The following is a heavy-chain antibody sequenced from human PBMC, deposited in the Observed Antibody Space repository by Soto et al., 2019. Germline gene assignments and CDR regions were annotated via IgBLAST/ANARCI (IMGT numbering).Heavy chain of an antibody. Sequence: SVKVSCKTSVCTFSLYAISWVRHAPVQGLEWMGGIIPIFGTANYAQKFQGRVTMTRDTSTSTVYMELSSLTSEDTALYYCARDGWFSPLRIPFGLDVWGQGTTVTVSS. CDR2: IIPIFGTA. J-gene: IGHJ6*02. CDR1: VCTFSLYA. V-gene: IGHV1-69*05. D-gene: IGHD3-3*01. CDR3: ARDGWFSPLRIPFGLDV.